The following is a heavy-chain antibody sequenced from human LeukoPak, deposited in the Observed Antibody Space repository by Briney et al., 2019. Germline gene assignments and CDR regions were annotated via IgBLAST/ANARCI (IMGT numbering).Heavy chain of an antibody. Sequence: PSETLSLTCTVSGGSISSYYWSWIRQPPGKGLEWIGYIYYSGSTNYNPSLKSRVTISVDTSKNQFSLKLSSVTAADTAVYYCATYRRRDDAFDIWGQGTMVTVSS. D-gene: IGHD1-26*01. V-gene: IGHV4-59*01. CDR3: ATYRRRDDAFDI. CDR2: IYYSGST. J-gene: IGHJ3*02. CDR1: GGSISSYY.